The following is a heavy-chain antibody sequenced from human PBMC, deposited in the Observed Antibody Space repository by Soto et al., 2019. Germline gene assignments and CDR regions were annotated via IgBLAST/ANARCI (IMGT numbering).Heavy chain of an antibody. CDR1: GFSVSSNY. J-gene: IGHJ6*02. Sequence: EVQLVESGGGLIQPGGPLRLSCAASGFSVSSNYMSWVRQAPGKGLEWVSVIYSGGSTYYADSVKGRFTISRDNSKNTPYLQMNSLRAEDTAVYYCARVSGTTTSYYGMDVWGQGTTVTVSS. CDR3: ARVSGTTTSYYGMDV. D-gene: IGHD1-7*01. V-gene: IGHV3-53*01. CDR2: IYSGGST.